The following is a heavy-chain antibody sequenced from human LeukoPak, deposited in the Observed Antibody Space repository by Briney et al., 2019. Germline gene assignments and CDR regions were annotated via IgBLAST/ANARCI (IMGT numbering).Heavy chain of an antibody. Sequence: SETLSLTCTVSGGSISSSSYYWGWIRQPPGKGLEWIGSIYYSGSTYYNPSLKSRVTISVDTSKKQFSLKLSSVTAADTAVYYCARKDPLGVAVAGTVDYWGQGTLVTVSS. D-gene: IGHD6-19*01. CDR3: ARKDPLGVAVAGTVDY. CDR2: IYYSGST. CDR1: GGSISSSSYY. V-gene: IGHV4-39*07. J-gene: IGHJ4*02.